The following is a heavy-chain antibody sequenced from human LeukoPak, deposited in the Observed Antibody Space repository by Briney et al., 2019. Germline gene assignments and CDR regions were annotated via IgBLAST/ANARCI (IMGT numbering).Heavy chain of an antibody. CDR2: INPNSGGT. D-gene: IGHD4-17*01. CDR3: ARGVAVTTILYYYYYGMDV. V-gene: IGHV1-2*02. Sequence: ASVKVSCKASGYTFTGYYMHWVRQAPGQGLEWMGWINPNSGGTNDAQKFQGRVTMTRDTSISTAYMELSRLRSDDTAVYYCARGVAVTTILYYYYYGMDVWGQGTTVTVSS. CDR1: GYTFTGYY. J-gene: IGHJ6*02.